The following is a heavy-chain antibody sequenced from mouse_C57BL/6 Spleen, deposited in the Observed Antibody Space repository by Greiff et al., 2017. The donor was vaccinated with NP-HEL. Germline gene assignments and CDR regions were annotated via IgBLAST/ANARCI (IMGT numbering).Heavy chain of an antibody. Sequence: EVKVVESGGGLVQPGGSLSLSCAASGFTFTDYYMSWVRQPPGKALEWLGFIRNKANGYTTEYSASVKGRFTISRDNSQSILYLQMNALRAEDSATYYCARYRDYYGVDYWGQGTTLTVSS. V-gene: IGHV7-3*01. CDR2: IRNKANGYTT. D-gene: IGHD2-1*01. J-gene: IGHJ2*01. CDR3: ARYRDYYGVDY. CDR1: GFTFTDYY.